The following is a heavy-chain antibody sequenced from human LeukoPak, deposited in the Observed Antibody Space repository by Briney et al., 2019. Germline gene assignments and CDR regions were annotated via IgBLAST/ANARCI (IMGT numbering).Heavy chain of an antibody. CDR2: IKQDGSEQ. V-gene: IGHV3-7*04. J-gene: IGHJ4*02. D-gene: IGHD6-19*01. CDR3: AGGRGWLIDY. CDR1: GFTFSGCW. Sequence: GGSLRLCCAGSGFTFSGCWMNWVRQIPGKGLEWVAIIKQDGSEQFYVDSVKGRFTISRDNAKSSLYLQMNSLRDEDTAVYYCAGGRGWLIDYWGQGTLVTVSS.